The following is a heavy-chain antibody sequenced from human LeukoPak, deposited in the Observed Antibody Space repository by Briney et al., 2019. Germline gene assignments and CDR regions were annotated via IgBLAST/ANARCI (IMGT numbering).Heavy chain of an antibody. Sequence: PGGSLRLSCAVSGFTFSNHWMGWVRQAPGKGLEGVANIKEDGSEKYYVDSVKGRFTISRDNAKNSLHLQMNSLRAEDTAVYYCARYRGLGGGYYFDYWGQGTLVTVSS. V-gene: IGHV3-7*04. J-gene: IGHJ4*02. CDR2: IKEDGSEK. CDR3: ARYRGLGGGYYFDY. D-gene: IGHD5-12*01. CDR1: GFTFSNHW.